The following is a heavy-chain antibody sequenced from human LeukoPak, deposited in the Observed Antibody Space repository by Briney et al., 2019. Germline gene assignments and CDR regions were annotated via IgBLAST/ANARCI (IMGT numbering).Heavy chain of an antibody. D-gene: IGHD5-18*01. CDR2: ISSSSSTI. J-gene: IGHJ6*03. CDR1: GFTFSSYS. CDR3: ARENRYSYGFNYYYYMDV. Sequence: GGSLRLSCGASGFTFSSYSMNWVRQAPGKGREWVSYISSSSSTIYYADSVKGRFTISRDNAKNSLYLQMNSLRAKDTAVYYCARENRYSYGFNYYYYMDVWGKGTTVTVS. V-gene: IGHV3-48*01.